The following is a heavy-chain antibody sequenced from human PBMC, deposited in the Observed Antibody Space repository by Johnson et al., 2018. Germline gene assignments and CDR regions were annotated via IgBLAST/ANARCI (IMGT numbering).Heavy chain of an antibody. J-gene: IGHJ6*03. Sequence: QVQLQQWGAGLLKPSETLSLTCAVYGGSFSGYYWSWIRQPPGKGLEWIGEISHSGSTNYNPSLKSRVTISVDTSKNQFSLKLGSVTAADTAVYYCAGWGSLVRFLDGSSSMDVWGKGTTVTVSS. D-gene: IGHD3-3*01. CDR2: ISHSGST. CDR3: AGWGSLVRFLDGSSSMDV. CDR1: GGSFSGYY. V-gene: IGHV4-34*01.